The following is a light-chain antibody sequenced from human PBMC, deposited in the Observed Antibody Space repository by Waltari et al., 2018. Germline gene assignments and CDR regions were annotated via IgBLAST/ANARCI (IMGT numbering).Light chain of an antibody. J-gene: IGLJ2*01. Sequence: QSALTPPASVSGSPGQSVTIFCAGTSNDAGRYTSISWYQEYPGQAPRVIIYDVSARPSGVSDRFSGSKSGNTASLTISGLQAEDEADYYCSSQSSNDVVLFGGGTKLTVL. CDR1: SNDAGRYTS. CDR2: DVS. V-gene: IGLV2-14*01. CDR3: SSQSSNDVVL.